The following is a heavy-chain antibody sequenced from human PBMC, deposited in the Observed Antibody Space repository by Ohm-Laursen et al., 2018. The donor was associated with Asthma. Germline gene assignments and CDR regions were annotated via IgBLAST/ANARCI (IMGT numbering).Heavy chain of an antibody. CDR3: ATEQQQLTPYYYYGMDV. Sequence: SVKVSCKASGGTFSSYAISWVRQAPGQGLEWMGGIIPIFGIANYAQKFQGRVTITADTSTDTAYMELSSLRSEDTAVYYCATEQQQLTPYYYYGMDVWGQGTTVTVSS. CDR2: IIPIFGIA. CDR1: GGTFSSYA. V-gene: IGHV1-69*10. J-gene: IGHJ6*02. D-gene: IGHD6-13*01.